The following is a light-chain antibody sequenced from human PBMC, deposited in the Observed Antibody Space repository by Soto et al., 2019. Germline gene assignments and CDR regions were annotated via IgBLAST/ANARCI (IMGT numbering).Light chain of an antibody. CDR3: QQYGNSPIT. V-gene: IGKV3-20*01. CDR2: GTS. CDR1: ERIYSAY. J-gene: IGKJ5*01. Sequence: EVVLTQSPVTLSXXRXXXXTXXXXASERIYSAYLGWYQQKPGQAPRLLIYGTSSRATGIPDRFSGSGSGTDFTLTISRLEPEDFAVYYCQQYGNSPITFGQGTRLEIK.